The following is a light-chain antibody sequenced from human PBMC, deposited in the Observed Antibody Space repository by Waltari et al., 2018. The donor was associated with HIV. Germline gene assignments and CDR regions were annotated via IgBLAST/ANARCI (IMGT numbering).Light chain of an antibody. Sequence: QSVLTQPPSVSGAPRQRVTISCSGSSSNIGNNGVNWYQQLPGKAPKLVNYYDDMLPLGVSDRFSGSKSGTSASLAISGLQSEDEADYYCAAWDDSVNGRLFGGGTRLTVL. J-gene: IGLJ2*01. CDR1: SSNIGNNG. CDR2: YDD. V-gene: IGLV1-36*01. CDR3: AAWDDSVNGRL.